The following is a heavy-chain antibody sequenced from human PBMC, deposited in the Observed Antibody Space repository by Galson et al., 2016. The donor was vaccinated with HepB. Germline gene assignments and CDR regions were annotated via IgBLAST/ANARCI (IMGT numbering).Heavy chain of an antibody. CDR2: IYSGGST. CDR3: ARDRGYYDSSGYLNWFDP. D-gene: IGHD3-22*01. CDR1: GFTVSSNY. J-gene: IGHJ5*02. Sequence: SLRLSCAASGFTVSSNYMSWVRQAPGKGLEWVSVIYSGGSTYHADSVKGRFTLSRDNSKNTLYLQMNSLRAEDTAVYYCARDRGYYDSSGYLNWFDPWGQGTLVTVSS. V-gene: IGHV3-66*01.